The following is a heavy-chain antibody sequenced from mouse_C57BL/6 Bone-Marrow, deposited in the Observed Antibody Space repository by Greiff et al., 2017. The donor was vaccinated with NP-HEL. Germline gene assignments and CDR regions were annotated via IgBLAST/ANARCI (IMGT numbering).Heavy chain of an antibody. J-gene: IGHJ2*01. CDR3: TLYYYGSFDY. Sequence: VHVKQSGAELVRPGASVKLSCTASGFNIKDYYMHWVKQRPEQGLEWIGRIDPEDGDTEYAPKFQGKATMTADTSSNTAYLQLSSLTSEDTAVYYCTLYYYGSFDYWGQGTTLTVSS. D-gene: IGHD1-1*01. V-gene: IGHV14-1*01. CDR2: IDPEDGDT. CDR1: GFNIKDYY.